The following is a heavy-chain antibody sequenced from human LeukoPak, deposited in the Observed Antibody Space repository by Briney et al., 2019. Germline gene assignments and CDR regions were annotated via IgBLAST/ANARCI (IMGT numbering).Heavy chain of an antibody. D-gene: IGHD4-11*01. V-gene: IGHV4-59*01. CDR1: GGSISSYY. CDR3: ARVSNAYSNFDH. J-gene: IGHJ4*02. CDR2: VYYSGST. Sequence: SETLSLTCTVSGGSISSYYWSWIRQPPGKGLEWIGYVYYSGSTNYNPSLKSRVTISVDTTKNQFSLKLSSVTAADTAVYYCARVSNAYSNFDHWGQGTLVTVSS.